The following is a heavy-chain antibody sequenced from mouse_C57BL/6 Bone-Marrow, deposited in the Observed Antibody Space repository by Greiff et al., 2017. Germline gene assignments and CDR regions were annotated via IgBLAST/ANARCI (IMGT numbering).Heavy chain of an antibody. CDR3: ARSIYYYGSSFFDY. V-gene: IGHV1-63*01. J-gene: IGHJ2*01. D-gene: IGHD1-1*01. CDR2: IYPGGGYT. Sequence: QLQQSGAELVRPGTSVKMSCKASGYTFTNYWIGWAKQRPGHGLEWIGDIYPGGGYTNYNEKFKGKATLTADKSSSTAYMQFSSLTSEDSAIYYCARSIYYYGSSFFDYWGQGTTLTVSS. CDR1: GYTFTNYW.